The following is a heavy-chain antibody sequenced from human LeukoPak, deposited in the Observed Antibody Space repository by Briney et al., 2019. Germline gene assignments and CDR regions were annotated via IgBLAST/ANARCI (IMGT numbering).Heavy chain of an antibody. Sequence: PSETLSLTCAVSGYSISSGYYWGWIRQPPGKGLEWIRCIYHSGSTYYNPSLKSRVTISVDTSKNQFSLKLSSVTAADTAVYYCARWDTVGYFDYWGQGTLVTVSS. J-gene: IGHJ4*02. CDR3: ARWDTVGYFDY. V-gene: IGHV4-38-2*01. CDR2: IYHSGST. CDR1: GYSISSGYY. D-gene: IGHD4-23*01.